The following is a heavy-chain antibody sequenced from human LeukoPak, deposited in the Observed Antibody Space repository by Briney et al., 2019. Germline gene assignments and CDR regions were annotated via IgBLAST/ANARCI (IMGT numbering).Heavy chain of an antibody. CDR3: ARAGYDSSGYSTYYFDY. Sequence: SQTLSLTCTVSGGSISSGGYYWSWIRQHPGKGLEWIGYIYYSGSTYYNPSLKSRVTISIDTSKNQFSLKLSSVTAADTAVYYCARAGYDSSGYSTYYFDYWGQGALVTVSS. D-gene: IGHD3-22*01. CDR2: IYYSGST. CDR1: GGSISSGGYY. V-gene: IGHV4-31*03. J-gene: IGHJ4*02.